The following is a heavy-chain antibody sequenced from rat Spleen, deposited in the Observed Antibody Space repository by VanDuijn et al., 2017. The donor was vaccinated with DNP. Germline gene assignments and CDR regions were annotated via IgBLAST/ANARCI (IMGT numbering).Heavy chain of an antibody. Sequence: EVQLVESGGGLVQPGGSLKLSCVASGFTFSDHNMAWVRQAPKKGLEWVATIAFDGRSTFYRDSVRGRVTLSRENAKSTLYLQMDSLRSEDTATYYCTTGGAPFDYWGQGVMVTVSS. CDR1: GFTFSDHN. CDR2: IAFDGRST. V-gene: IGHV5-7*01. CDR3: TTGGAPFDY. J-gene: IGHJ2*01. D-gene: IGHD3-1*01.